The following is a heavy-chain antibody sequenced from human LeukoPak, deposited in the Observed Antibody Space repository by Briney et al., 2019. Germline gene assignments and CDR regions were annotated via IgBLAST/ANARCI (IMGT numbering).Heavy chain of an antibody. CDR1: GFTFSLYD. CDR2: IGTVGDT. V-gene: IGHV3-13*01. J-gene: IGHJ3*02. D-gene: IGHD1-7*01. CDR3: TRDLREGTTPDASDI. Sequence: GGSLRLSCAGSGFTFSLYDMHWVRQATGKSLEWVSGIGTVGDTYYADSVKGRFTISRENAKNSLSLQMDSLRAGDTAVYYCTRDLREGTTPDASDIWGQGTMVTVSS.